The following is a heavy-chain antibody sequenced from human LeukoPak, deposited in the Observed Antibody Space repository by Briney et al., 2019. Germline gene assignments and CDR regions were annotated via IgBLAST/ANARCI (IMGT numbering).Heavy chain of an antibody. CDR2: IIPIFGTA. V-gene: IGHV1-69*13. D-gene: IGHD3-22*01. Sequence: SVKVSCKASGGTFSSYAISWVRQAPGQGLEWMGGIIPIFGTANYAQKFQGRVTITVDESTSTAYMELSSLRSEDTAVYYCASRSGSSGYYYYYFDYWGQGTLVTVSS. J-gene: IGHJ4*02. CDR1: GGTFSSYA. CDR3: ASRSGSSGYYYYYFDY.